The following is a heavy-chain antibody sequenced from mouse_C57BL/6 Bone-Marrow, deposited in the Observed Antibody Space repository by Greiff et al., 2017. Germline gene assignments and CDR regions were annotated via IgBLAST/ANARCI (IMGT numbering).Heavy chain of an antibody. CDR3: ARSDYGPWFAY. CDR1: GYTFTSYT. CDR2: INPSSGYT. J-gene: IGHJ3*01. D-gene: IGHD1-2*01. Sequence: VQLVESGAELARPGASVKMSCKASGYTFTSYTMHWVNQRPGQGLEWIGYINPSSGYTKYNQKFKDKATLTADKYSSTAYLQLSHLTSEDSAVYYCARSDYGPWFAYGGQGTLVTVSA. V-gene: IGHV1-4*01.